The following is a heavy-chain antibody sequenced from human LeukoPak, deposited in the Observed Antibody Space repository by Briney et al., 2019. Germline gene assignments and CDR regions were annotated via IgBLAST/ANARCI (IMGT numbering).Heavy chain of an antibody. Sequence: GGSLRLSCAASGFTFSSYAMSWVRQAPGKGLEWVSAISGSGGSTYYADSVKGRFTISRDNSKNTLCLQMNSLRAEDTAVYYCAKDGPPYYDILTGYPLNWGQGTLVTVSS. CDR2: ISGSGGST. CDR3: AKDGPPYYDILTGYPLN. J-gene: IGHJ4*02. CDR1: GFTFSSYA. V-gene: IGHV3-23*01. D-gene: IGHD3-9*01.